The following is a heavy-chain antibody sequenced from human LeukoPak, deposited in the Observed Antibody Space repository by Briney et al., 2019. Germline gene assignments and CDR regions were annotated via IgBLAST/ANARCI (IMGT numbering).Heavy chain of an antibody. J-gene: IGHJ4*02. CDR3: AKDFFRRGGGLYYFDY. CDR1: GFTFRDYA. Sequence: GGSLRLSCAASGFTFRDYAMHWVRQAPGKGLEWVAFIRYDGTNEYGTNKYYAGSVKGRFTISRDNSKNTLSLQMSSLRVQDTAVYYCAKDFFRRGGGLYYFDYWGQGTLVTVSS. V-gene: IGHV3-30*02. CDR2: IRYDGTNEYGTNK. D-gene: IGHD4-23*01.